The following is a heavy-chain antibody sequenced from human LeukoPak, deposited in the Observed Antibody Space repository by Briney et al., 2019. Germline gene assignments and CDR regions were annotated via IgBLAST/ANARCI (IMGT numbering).Heavy chain of an antibody. V-gene: IGHV1-69*13. CDR1: GGTFSSCA. D-gene: IGHD6-6*01. Sequence: SVKVSCKASGGTFSSCAISWVRQAPGQGLEWMGGIIPIFGTANYAQKFQGRVTITADESTSTAYMELSSLRSEDTAVYYCARRGNKEYNSSGYYFDYWGQGTLVTVSS. CDR3: ARRGNKEYNSSGYYFDY. J-gene: IGHJ4*02. CDR2: IIPIFGTA.